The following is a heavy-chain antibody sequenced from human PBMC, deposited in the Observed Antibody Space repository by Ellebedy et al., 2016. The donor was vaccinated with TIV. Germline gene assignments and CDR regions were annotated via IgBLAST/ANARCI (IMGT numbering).Heavy chain of an antibody. CDR1: GLTLSNYG. D-gene: IGHD3-16*01. J-gene: IGHJ5*02. V-gene: IGHV3-74*01. Sequence: PGGSLRLSCAASGLTLSNYGMHWVRKAPGKGLRWVARFNKDGSVNNYADSVQGRFTISRDNAKDTLFREMNSLRADDTAVYYCVPVGDPRGSDPWGQGTLVTVSS. CDR3: VPVGDPRGSDP. CDR2: FNKDGSVN.